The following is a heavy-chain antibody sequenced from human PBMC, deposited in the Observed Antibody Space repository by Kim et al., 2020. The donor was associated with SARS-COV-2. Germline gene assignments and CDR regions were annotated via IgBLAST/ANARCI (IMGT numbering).Heavy chain of an antibody. J-gene: IGHJ4*02. Sequence: SETLSLTCTVSGGSISSYYWSWIRQPPGKGLEWIGYIYYSGSTNYNPSLKSRVTISVDTSKNQFSLKLSSVTAADTAVYYCARETRQLWFDYWGQGTLVTVSS. CDR2: IYYSGST. CDR3: ARETRQLWFDY. V-gene: IGHV4-59*01. CDR1: GGSISSYY. D-gene: IGHD5-18*01.